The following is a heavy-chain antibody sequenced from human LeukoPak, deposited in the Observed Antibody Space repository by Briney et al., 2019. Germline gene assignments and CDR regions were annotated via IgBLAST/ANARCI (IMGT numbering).Heavy chain of an antibody. CDR2: IYYSGST. CDR3: ARPRGLRYFDWSPPFDY. D-gene: IGHD3-9*01. Sequence: PSETLSLTCTVSGGSISSSSYYWGWIRQPPGKGLEWIGSIYYSGSTYYNPSLKSRVTISVDTSKNQFSLKLSSVTAADTAVYYCARPRGLRYFDWSPPFDYWGQGTLVTVSS. V-gene: IGHV4-39*01. CDR1: GGSISSSSYY. J-gene: IGHJ4*02.